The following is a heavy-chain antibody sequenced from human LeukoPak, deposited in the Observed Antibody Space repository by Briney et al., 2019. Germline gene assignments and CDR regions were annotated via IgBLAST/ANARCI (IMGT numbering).Heavy chain of an antibody. J-gene: IGHJ4*02. CDR1: GFTFSSYV. CDR2: ISDSGVST. CDR3: VRAITMIVVVDFDY. Sequence: GGSLRLSCAASGFTFSSYVMNWVRQAPGKGLEWVSAISDSGVSTYYADSVKGRFTMSRDNSKNMLYLQMNSLTAEDTAVYYCVRAITMIVVVDFDYRGQGTLVTVSS. D-gene: IGHD3-22*01. V-gene: IGHV3-23*01.